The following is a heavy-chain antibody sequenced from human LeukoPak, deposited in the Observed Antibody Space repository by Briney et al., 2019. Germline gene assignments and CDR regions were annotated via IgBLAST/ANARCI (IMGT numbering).Heavy chain of an antibody. CDR1: GYTFTGYY. V-gene: IGHV1-2*02. D-gene: IGHD3-22*01. Sequence: ASVKVSCKASGYTFTGYYMHWVRQAPGQGLEWMGWINPNSGGTNYAQKFQGRVTMTRDTSTSTVYLDLSSLRSEDTAVYYCARADYYDSSPLDYWGQGTLVTVSS. J-gene: IGHJ4*02. CDR3: ARADYYDSSPLDY. CDR2: INPNSGGT.